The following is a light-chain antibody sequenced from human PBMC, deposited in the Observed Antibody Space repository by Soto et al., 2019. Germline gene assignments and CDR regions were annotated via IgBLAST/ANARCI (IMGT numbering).Light chain of an antibody. J-gene: IGKJ3*01. CDR3: QQYEA. V-gene: IGKV3-15*01. Sequence: IVMTQSPATLSVSXRERATLYCRASQSVSSNLAWYHKNPGQAHRLLIYGAYSRATGIPDRFSVSGSGIDFTPTISRLEPEDFSVYYCQQYEAVGPGTKVDIK. CDR1: QSVSSN. CDR2: GAY.